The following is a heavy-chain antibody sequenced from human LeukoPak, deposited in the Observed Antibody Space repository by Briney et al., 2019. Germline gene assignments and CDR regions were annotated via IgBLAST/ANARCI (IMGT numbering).Heavy chain of an antibody. CDR3: ARWIDGYNSAGGY. V-gene: IGHV3-30*02. D-gene: IGHD5-24*01. CDR2: IRYDGSNE. Sequence: GGSLRLSCAASGFSFSGYGMHWVRQAPGKGLEWVAFIRYDGSNEYYADSVKGRFTISRDNSKNSLYLQMNSLRAEDTAVYYCARWIDGYNSAGGYWGQGTLVTVSS. CDR1: GFSFSGYG. J-gene: IGHJ4*02.